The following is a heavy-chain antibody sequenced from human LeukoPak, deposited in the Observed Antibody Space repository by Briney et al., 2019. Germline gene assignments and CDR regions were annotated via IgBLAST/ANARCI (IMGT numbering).Heavy chain of an antibody. J-gene: IGHJ4*02. Sequence: PGGSLRLSCAASGFTFSSYSMNWVRQAPGKGLEWVSSISSSSSYIYYADSVKGRFTISRDNAKNSLYLQMNSLRAEDTAVYYCARVRDSSGYYSVCYFDYWGQGTLVTVSS. V-gene: IGHV3-21*01. D-gene: IGHD3-22*01. CDR1: GFTFSSYS. CDR3: ARVRDSSGYYSVCYFDY. CDR2: ISSSSSYI.